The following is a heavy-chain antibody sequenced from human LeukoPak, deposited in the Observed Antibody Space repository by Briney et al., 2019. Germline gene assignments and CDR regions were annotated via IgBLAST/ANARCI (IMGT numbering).Heavy chain of an antibody. CDR1: GGSISSYY. V-gene: IGHV4-59*04. Sequence: SETLSLTCTVSGGSISSYYWSWIRQPPGKGLEWIGSIYYSGSTYYNPSLKSRVTISVDTSKNQFSLKLSSVTAADTAVYYCARAIVVVTAGPFDIWGQGTMVTVSS. D-gene: IGHD2-21*02. CDR2: IYYSGST. CDR3: ARAIVVVTAGPFDI. J-gene: IGHJ3*02.